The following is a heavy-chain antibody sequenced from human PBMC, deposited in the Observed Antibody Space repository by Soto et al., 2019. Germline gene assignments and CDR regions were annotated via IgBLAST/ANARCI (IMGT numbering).Heavy chain of an antibody. Sequence: QVQLVESGGGVVQPGRSLRLSCAASGFTFSSYGMHWVRQAPGKGLEWVAVISYDGSNKYYADSVKGRFTISRDNSKNTLYLQMNSLRAEDTAVYYCAKDLSTVTTPLWGQGTLVTVSS. J-gene: IGHJ4*02. CDR1: GFTFSSYG. CDR3: AKDLSTVTTPL. CDR2: ISYDGSNK. D-gene: IGHD4-17*01. V-gene: IGHV3-30*18.